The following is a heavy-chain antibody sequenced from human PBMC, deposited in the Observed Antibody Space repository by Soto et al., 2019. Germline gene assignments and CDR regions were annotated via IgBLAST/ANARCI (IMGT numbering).Heavy chain of an antibody. Sequence: SETLSLTCTFSAGSISSSIPFWCWIRQPPGRGLEWIGTIYYRGNTYYNASLQSRVTISVDTSKNQFSLNLGSVTAADTAVYYCARLGGAYDDFDYWGQGTLVT. CDR1: AGSISSSIPF. J-gene: IGHJ4*02. D-gene: IGHD4-17*01. CDR2: IYYRGNT. CDR3: ARLGGAYDDFDY. V-gene: IGHV4-39*01.